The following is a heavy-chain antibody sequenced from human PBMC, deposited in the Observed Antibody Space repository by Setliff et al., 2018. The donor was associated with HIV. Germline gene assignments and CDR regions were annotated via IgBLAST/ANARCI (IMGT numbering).Heavy chain of an antibody. CDR2: ISAYNGNT. J-gene: IGHJ4*02. CDR3: ARSLDTMVRGVIIDY. V-gene: IGHV1-18*01. Sequence: ASVKVSCKASGYTFTNYGISWVRQAPGQGLEWVGWISAYNGNTNYAQKLQGRVTMTTDKSTSTAYMELSSLRSEDTAVYYCARSLDTMVRGVIIDYWGQGTLVTVSS. D-gene: IGHD3-10*01. CDR1: GYTFTNYG.